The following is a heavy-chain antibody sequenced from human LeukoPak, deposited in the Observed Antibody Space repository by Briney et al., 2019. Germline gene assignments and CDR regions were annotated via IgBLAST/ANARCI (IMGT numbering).Heavy chain of an antibody. D-gene: IGHD6-13*01. CDR1: GFSLSTSGMR. V-gene: IGHV2-70*04. CDR2: IDWDDDK. CDR3: ARTSIAAAGTAFDP. Sequence: SGPALVKPTQTLTLTCTFSGFSLSTSGMRVSWIRQPPEKALEWLARIDWDDDKFYSTSLKTRLTISKDTSKNQVVLTMTNMDPVDTATYYCARTSIAAAGTAFDPWGQGTLVTVSS. J-gene: IGHJ5*02.